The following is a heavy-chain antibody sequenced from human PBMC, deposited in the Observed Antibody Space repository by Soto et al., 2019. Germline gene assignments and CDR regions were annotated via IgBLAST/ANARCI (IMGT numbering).Heavy chain of an antibody. V-gene: IGHV1-46*03. Sequence: GASVKVSCKASGYTFTSYYMHWARQAPGQGLEWMGIINPSGGSTSYAQKFQGRVTMTRNTSTSTVYMELSSLRSEDTAVYYCARDGEYYYDSSGYPSYYFDYWGQGTLVTVSS. CDR2: INPSGGST. CDR1: GYTFTSYY. D-gene: IGHD3-22*01. CDR3: ARDGEYYYDSSGYPSYYFDY. J-gene: IGHJ4*02.